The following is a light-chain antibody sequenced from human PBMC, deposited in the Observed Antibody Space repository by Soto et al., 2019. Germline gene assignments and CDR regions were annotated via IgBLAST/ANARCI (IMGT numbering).Light chain of an antibody. CDR3: QQTYSAPGT. Sequence: DIQMTQSPSSLSASIGDSVTVTCRPSQNITKFLNWYQEKPWKAPKVLIYVTSNLQNGVPSRFTGSGTGTEFTLTISSLQPDDFATYYCQQTYSAPGTFGQGTRVEV. CDR1: QNITKF. V-gene: IGKV1-39*01. J-gene: IGKJ1*01. CDR2: VTS.